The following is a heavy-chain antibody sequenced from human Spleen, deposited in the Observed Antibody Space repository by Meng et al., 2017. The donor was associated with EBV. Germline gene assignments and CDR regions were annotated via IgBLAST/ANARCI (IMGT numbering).Heavy chain of an antibody. CDR1: GFSFSTNGVG. J-gene: IGHJ4*02. D-gene: IGHD3-10*01. CDR3: AHSGDQVTIDY. V-gene: IGHV2-5*02. CDR2: IYWDDDK. Sequence: IPLKESVPKLVKPTQTLTLTCTFFGFSFSTNGVGVGWIRQPPGKALEWLALIYWDDDKRYSPSLKSRVTITKDTPKNQVVLTMTNVDPVDTATYYCAHSGDQVTIDYWGQGTLVTVSS.